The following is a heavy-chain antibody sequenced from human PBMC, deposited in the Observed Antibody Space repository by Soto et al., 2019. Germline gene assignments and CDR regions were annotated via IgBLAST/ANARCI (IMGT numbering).Heavy chain of an antibody. V-gene: IGHV4-34*01. CDR2: INHSGST. D-gene: IGHD3-3*01. J-gene: IGHJ4*02. Sequence: SETLCLTCAVYGGSISGYYWSWIRQPPGKGLEWIGEINHSGSTNYNPSLKSRVTISVDTSKNQFSLKLSSVTAADTAVYYFARHCRTYYDFWSGHSFDYWGQGTLVTVSS. CDR3: ARHCRTYYDFWSGHSFDY. CDR1: GGSISGYY.